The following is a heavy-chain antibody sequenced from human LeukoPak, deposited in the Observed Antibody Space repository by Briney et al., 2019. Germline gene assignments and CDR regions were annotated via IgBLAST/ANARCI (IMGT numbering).Heavy chain of an antibody. D-gene: IGHD3-22*01. CDR1: GYTFTSYG. Sequence: ASVKVSCKASGYTFTSYGISWVRQAPGQGLEWMGWISAYNGNTNYAQKLQGRVTMTTDTSTSTAYMELRSLRSDDTAVYYCARDPYYYDSSGYYFDYYYYYYMDVWGKGTTVTVSS. J-gene: IGHJ6*03. V-gene: IGHV1-18*01. CDR2: ISAYNGNT. CDR3: ARDPYYYDSSGYYFDYYYYYYMDV.